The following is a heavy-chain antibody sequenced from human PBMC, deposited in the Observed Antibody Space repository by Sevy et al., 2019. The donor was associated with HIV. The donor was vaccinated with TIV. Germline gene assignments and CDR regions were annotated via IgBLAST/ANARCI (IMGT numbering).Heavy chain of an antibody. J-gene: IGHJ6*03. V-gene: IGHV1-58*01. Sequence: ASVKVSCKASGFTFTSSAVQWVRQARGQRLEWIGWIVVGSGNTNYAQKFQERVTITRDMSTSTAYMELSSLRSEDTAVYYCAADGRELLKSDYYYYYYMDVWGKGTTVTVSS. CDR1: GFTFTSSA. CDR3: AADGRELLKSDYYYYYYMDV. D-gene: IGHD1-26*01. CDR2: IVVGSGNT.